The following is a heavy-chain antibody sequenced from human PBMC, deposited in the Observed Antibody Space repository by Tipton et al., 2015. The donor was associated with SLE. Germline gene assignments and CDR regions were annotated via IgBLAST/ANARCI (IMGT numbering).Heavy chain of an antibody. Sequence: VQLVQSGAEVKKPGESVKISCQGSGHTFSRYWIGWVRQMPGKGLEWMGIIYPSDSDTRYSPSFQGQVTLSADRSISTAYLQWSSLKASDTAIYYCARLAYFTDGNYFLFDSWGPGTLVTVSS. CDR2: IYPSDSDT. V-gene: IGHV5-51*03. D-gene: IGHD2-8*01. J-gene: IGHJ4*02. CDR3: ARLAYFTDGNYFLFDS. CDR1: GHTFSRYW.